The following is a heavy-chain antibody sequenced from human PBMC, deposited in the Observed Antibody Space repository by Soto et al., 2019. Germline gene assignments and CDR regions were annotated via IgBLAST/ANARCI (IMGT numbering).Heavy chain of an antibody. CDR3: ARGGGVGVAGSAAFDM. V-gene: IGHV1-2*02. Sequence: QLHLVQSGAVVKKPGASVTVSCSASGYPVTAYYMHWVRQAPGRGLEWMGGINPATGAAKYTQTFQGRVTTTRDTRTSTVFMEVSGLTSEDTAVFYCARGGGVGVAGSAAFDMWGQGTVVTVSS. J-gene: IGHJ3*02. CDR1: GYPVTAYY. CDR2: INPATGAA. D-gene: IGHD3-3*01.